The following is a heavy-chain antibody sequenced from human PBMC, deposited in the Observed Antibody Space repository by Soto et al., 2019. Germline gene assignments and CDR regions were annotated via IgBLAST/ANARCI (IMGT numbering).Heavy chain of an antibody. V-gene: IGHV3-7*01. CDR1: GFTFSSYW. J-gene: IGHJ4*02. CDR2: IKQDGSEK. Sequence: GGSLRLSCAASGFTFSSYWMSWVRQAPGKGLEWVANIKQDGSEKYYVDSVKGRFTISRDNAKNSLYLQMNSLRAEDTAVYYCARAYDFWPSGYYKMVFDYWGQGTLVTVSS. D-gene: IGHD3-3*01. CDR3: ARAYDFWPSGYYKMVFDY.